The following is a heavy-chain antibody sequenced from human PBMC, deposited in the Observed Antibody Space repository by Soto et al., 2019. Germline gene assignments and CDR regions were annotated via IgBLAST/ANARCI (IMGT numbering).Heavy chain of an antibody. CDR3: ARAAPDYYDSSGYQIDY. Sequence: GGSLRLSCAASGFTFSSYAMHWVRQAPGKGLEWVAVISYDGSNKYYADSVKGRFTISRDNSKNTLYLQMNSLRAEDTAVYYCARAAPDYYDSSGYQIDYWGQGTLVTVSS. D-gene: IGHD3-22*01. CDR1: GFTFSSYA. V-gene: IGHV3-30-3*01. CDR2: ISYDGSNK. J-gene: IGHJ4*02.